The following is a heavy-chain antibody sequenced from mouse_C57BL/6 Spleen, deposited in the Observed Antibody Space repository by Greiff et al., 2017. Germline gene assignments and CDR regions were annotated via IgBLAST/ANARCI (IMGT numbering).Heavy chain of an antibody. Sequence: VQLQQPGAELVMPGASVKLSCKASGYTFTSYWMHWVKQRPGQGLEWIGEIDPSDSYTNYNQKFKGKSTLTVDKSSSTAYMQLSSLTSEDSAVYYCARSSYYGSSYGSYFDYWCQGTTLTVSS. V-gene: IGHV1-69*01. CDR2: IDPSDSYT. J-gene: IGHJ2*01. CDR1: GYTFTSYW. CDR3: ARSSYYGSSYGSYFDY. D-gene: IGHD1-1*01.